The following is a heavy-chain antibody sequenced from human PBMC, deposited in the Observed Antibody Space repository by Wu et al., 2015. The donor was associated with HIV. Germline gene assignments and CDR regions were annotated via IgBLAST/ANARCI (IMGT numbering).Heavy chain of an antibody. J-gene: IGHJ6*02. D-gene: IGHD5-12*01. CDR3: AGEMRGYDFYYYYYGMDV. CDR2: IIPIFGTA. Sequence: QVQLVQSGAEVRKPGSSVKASCKASGGTFSRSGFSWVRQVPGQGFEWMGRIIPIFGTANYAQKFQGRVTITADESTSTAYMELSSLRSEDTAVYYCAGEMRGYDFYYYYYGMDVWGQGTTVTVSS. V-gene: IGHV1-69*13. CDR1: GGTFSRSG.